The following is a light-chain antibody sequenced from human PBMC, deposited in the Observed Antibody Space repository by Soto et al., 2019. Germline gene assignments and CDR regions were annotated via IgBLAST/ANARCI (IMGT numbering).Light chain of an antibody. CDR3: QHYSSYSGA. Sequence: DIQMTQSPSTLSASVGDRVSITCRASQCISNWLAWYQQKPGKAPKLLIFDASSLEGGVPSRFSGSGSGSEFTLTISSQPPDDFATYYCQHYSSYSGAFGGGTKVELQ. CDR1: QCISNW. V-gene: IGKV1-5*01. J-gene: IGKJ4*01. CDR2: DAS.